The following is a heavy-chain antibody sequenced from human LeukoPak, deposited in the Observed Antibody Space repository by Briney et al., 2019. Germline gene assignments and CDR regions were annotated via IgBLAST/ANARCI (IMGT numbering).Heavy chain of an antibody. CDR1: GGSFSGYY. J-gene: IGHJ4*02. D-gene: IGHD3-3*01. V-gene: IGHV4-34*01. CDR3: ARGEPTNYDFWSGYPGKYYFDY. CDR2: INHSGST. Sequence: PSETLSLTCAVYGGSFSGYYWSWIRQPPGKGLEWIGEINHSGSTNYSPSLKSRVTISVDTSKNQFSLKLSSVTAADTAVYYCARGEPTNYDFWSGYPGKYYFDYWGQGTLVTVSS.